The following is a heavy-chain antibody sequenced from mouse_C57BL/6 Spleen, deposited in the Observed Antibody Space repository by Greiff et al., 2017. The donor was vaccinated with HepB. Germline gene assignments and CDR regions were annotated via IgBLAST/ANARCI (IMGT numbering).Heavy chain of an antibody. D-gene: IGHD1-1*01. V-gene: IGHV1-69*01. CDR2: IDPSDSYT. CDR1: GYTFTSYW. Sequence: QVQLQQSGAELVMPGASVKLSCKASGYTFTSYWMHWVKQRPGQGLEWIGEIDPSDSYTNYNQKFKGKSTLTVDKSSSTAYMQLSSLTSEDSAVYYCARLGGSPYFDYWGQGTTLTVSS. CDR3: ARLGGSPYFDY. J-gene: IGHJ2*01.